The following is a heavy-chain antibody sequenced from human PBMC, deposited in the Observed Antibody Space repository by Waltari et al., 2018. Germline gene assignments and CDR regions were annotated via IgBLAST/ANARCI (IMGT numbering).Heavy chain of an antibody. Sequence: EVHLLESGGGLAQPGGSLRLSCPPPGFHFSCTAMGWVRRAPGKGMEGVSGIRDKGVITKYADSVKGRFTVSRDNSKNTVFLQLNSLRAEDTAIYYCARHLYSIDYLELGYWGQGTLVTVSS. D-gene: IGHD3-22*01. CDR2: IRDKGVIT. J-gene: IGHJ4*02. CDR3: ARHLYSIDYLELGY. V-gene: IGHV3-23*01. CDR1: GFHFSCTA.